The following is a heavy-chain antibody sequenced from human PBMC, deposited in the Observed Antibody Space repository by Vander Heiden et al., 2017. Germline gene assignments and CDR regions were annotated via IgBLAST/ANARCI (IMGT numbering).Heavy chain of an antibody. J-gene: IGHJ4*02. CDR2: IKQDGSEK. CDR1: GFTFSSYW. D-gene: IGHD1-26*01. V-gene: IGHV3-7*01. CDR3: ARDGRELLLDY. Sequence: GVWLVQPGGSLRLSCAASGFTFSSYWMSWVRQAPGKGLEWVANIKQDGSEKYYVDSVKGRFTISRDNAKNSLYLQMNSLRAEDTAVYYCARDGRELLLDYWGQGTLVTVST.